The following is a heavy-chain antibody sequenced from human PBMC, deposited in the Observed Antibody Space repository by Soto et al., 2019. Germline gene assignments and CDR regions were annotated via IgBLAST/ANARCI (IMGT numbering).Heavy chain of an antibody. CDR2: ISTYNGNT. D-gene: IGHD2-2*01. V-gene: IGHV1-18*04. CDR1: GYTFSNYG. J-gene: IGHJ5*02. Sequence: QVQLVQSGAEVKKPGASVKVSCTASGYTFSNYGITWVRQAPGQGLEWMGWISTYNGNTNYAKKVQGRVTMPIDTSPSTAYVELRSVSSDDTAMYYCAACTGPSCHRGREWFDPWGQGTLVTVSA. CDR3: AACTGPSCHRGREWFDP.